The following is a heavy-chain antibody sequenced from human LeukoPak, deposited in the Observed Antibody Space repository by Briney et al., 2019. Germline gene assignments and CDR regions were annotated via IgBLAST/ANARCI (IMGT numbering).Heavy chain of an antibody. V-gene: IGHV3-30*04. Sequence: GTSLRLSCAASGFTFSRNAMHWVRQAPGKGLEWAATVSYDGSKKHYADSVKGRFTISRDNSKTMVYLQMSSLRVEDTAVYYCAKMGFCCWFDPWGQGTLVTVSS. J-gene: IGHJ5*02. CDR1: GFTFSRNA. CDR2: VSYDGSKK. D-gene: IGHD3-3*01. CDR3: AKMGFCCWFDP.